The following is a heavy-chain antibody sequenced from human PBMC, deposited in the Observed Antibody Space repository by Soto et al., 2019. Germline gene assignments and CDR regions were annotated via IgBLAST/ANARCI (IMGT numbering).Heavy chain of an antibody. D-gene: IGHD6-19*01. Sequence: ASVKVSCKASGYTFTSYAMHWVRQAPGQRLEWMGWINAGNGNTKYSQKFQGRVTITRDTSASTAYMELSSLRSEDTAVYYRARAQPSSGWYSFRFDPWGQGTLVTVSS. CDR2: INAGNGNT. CDR3: ARAQPSSGWYSFRFDP. J-gene: IGHJ5*02. V-gene: IGHV1-3*01. CDR1: GYTFTSYA.